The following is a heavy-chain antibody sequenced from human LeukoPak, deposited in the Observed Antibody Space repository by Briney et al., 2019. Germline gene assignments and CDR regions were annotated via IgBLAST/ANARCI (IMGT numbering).Heavy chain of an antibody. V-gene: IGHV1-3*01. Sequence: GASVKVSCKASGYTFTSYAVHWVRQAPGQRLEWMGWINAGNGNTKYSQKFQGRVTITRDTSATTAYMELSSLRSEDTAVYYCARGLHTTTGGGYWGQGTLVTVSS. J-gene: IGHJ4*02. CDR1: GYTFTSYA. CDR3: ARGLHTTTGGGY. D-gene: IGHD2/OR15-2a*01. CDR2: INAGNGNT.